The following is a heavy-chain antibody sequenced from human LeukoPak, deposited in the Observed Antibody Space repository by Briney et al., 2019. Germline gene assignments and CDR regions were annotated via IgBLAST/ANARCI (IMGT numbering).Heavy chain of an antibody. V-gene: IGHV4-61*02. J-gene: IGHJ5*02. CDR2: IYTSGST. Sequence: SQTLSLTCTVSGGFISRGSYYWSWIRQPAGKGLEWIGRIYTSGSTNYNPSLKSRVTISVDTSKNQFSRKLSSVTAADTAVYYCARAGGRIGFDPWGQGTLVTASS. CDR3: ARAGGRIGFDP. CDR1: GGFISRGSYY. D-gene: IGHD1-26*01.